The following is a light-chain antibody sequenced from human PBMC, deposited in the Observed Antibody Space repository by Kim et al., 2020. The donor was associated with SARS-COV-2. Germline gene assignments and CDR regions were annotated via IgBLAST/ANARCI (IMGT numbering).Light chain of an antibody. CDR1: KLGDKY. J-gene: IGLJ2*01. CDR3: QAWDSGTAI. V-gene: IGLV3-1*01. Sequence: SYELTQPPSVSVSPGQTASISCSGDKLGDKYAFWYQQKPGQSPVLVIYQHTKRPSGIPGRFSGSSSGNTATLTISETQATDEADYYCQAWDSGTAIFGGGTKVTVL. CDR2: QHT.